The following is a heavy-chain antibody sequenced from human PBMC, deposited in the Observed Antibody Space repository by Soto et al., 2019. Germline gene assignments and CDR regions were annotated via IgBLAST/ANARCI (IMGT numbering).Heavy chain of an antibody. CDR1: GGSISSYY. V-gene: IGHV4-59*01. J-gene: IGHJ6*03. CDR3: ARRAYYDFWSGYYPDYYYYYMDV. Sequence: PSETLSLTCTVSGGSISSYYWSWIRQPPGKGLEWIGYIYYSGSTNYNPSLKSRVTISVDTSKNQFSLKLSSVTAADTAVYYCARRAYYDFWSGYYPDYYYYYMDVWGKGTTVTVSS. CDR2: IYYSGST. D-gene: IGHD3-3*01.